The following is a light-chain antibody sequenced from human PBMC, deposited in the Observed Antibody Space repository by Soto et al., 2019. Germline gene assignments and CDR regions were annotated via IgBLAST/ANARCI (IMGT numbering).Light chain of an antibody. V-gene: IGLV2-14*01. Sequence: QSALTQPASVSGSPGQSITISCPGTSSDVGGYNYVSWYQQHPGKAPKLMIYEVSNRPSGVSNRFSGSKSVNTASLTISGLQAEDEADYYCSSYTSSSTRVFGTGTKVTVL. CDR3: SSYTSSSTRV. CDR2: EVS. J-gene: IGLJ1*01. CDR1: SSDVGGYNY.